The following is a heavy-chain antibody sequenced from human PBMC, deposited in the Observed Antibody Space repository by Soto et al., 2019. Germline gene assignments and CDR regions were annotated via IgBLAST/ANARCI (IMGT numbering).Heavy chain of an antibody. J-gene: IGHJ4*02. CDR1: GGTFSSYT. V-gene: IGHV1-24*01. CDR2: FDPEDGET. CDR3: ATEQYSGSATLGY. Sequence: ASVKVSCKASGGTFSSYTISWVRQAPGQGLEWMGGFDPEDGETIYAQKFQGRVTMTEDTSTDTAYMELSSLRSEDTAVYYCATEQYSGSATLGYWGQGTLVTVSS. D-gene: IGHD1-26*01.